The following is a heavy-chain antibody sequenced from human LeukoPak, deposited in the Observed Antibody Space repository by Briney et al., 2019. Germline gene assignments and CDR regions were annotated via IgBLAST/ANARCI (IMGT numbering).Heavy chain of an antibody. CDR2: IYYSGST. CDR1: GGSISSISYY. CDR3: ARFYCGGDCYSGYFNY. J-gene: IGHJ4*02. V-gene: IGHV4-39*01. D-gene: IGHD2-21*02. Sequence: SETPSLTCTVSGGSISSISYYWGWIRQPPGKGLEWIGYIYYSGSTYYNPSLKSRVTISVDTSKNQFSLKLSSVTAADTAVYYCARFYCGGDCYSGYFNYWGQGTLVTVSS.